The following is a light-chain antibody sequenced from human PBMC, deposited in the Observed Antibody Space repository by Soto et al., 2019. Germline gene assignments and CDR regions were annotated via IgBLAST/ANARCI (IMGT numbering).Light chain of an antibody. CDR2: AAS. J-gene: IGKJ1*01. V-gene: IGKV1-6*01. CDR1: QGITDD. Sequence: AIQMTQSPSSLSASVGDRVTITCRASQGITDDLGWYQQKPGKAPKLLIYAASSLQSGVPSRFSGSGSGTDFTLTISSLQHEDFETYSCLQNFNFPWTLGLGTRVDIK. CDR3: LQNFNFPWT.